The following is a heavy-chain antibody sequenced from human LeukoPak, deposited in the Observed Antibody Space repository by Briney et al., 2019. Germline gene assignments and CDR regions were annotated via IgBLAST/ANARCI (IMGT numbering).Heavy chain of an antibody. CDR1: GYTFSGYY. J-gene: IGHJ4*02. CDR2: INPNSGGT. CDR3: ASGSLASYLDH. D-gene: IGHD3-16*01. V-gene: IGHV1-2*02. Sequence: ASVKVSCKASGYTFSGYYMHWVRQAPGQGLEWMGWINPNSGGTKYVQKFQGRVTMTRDTSISTAYMELSRLRSDDTAVYYFASGSLASYLDHWGQGTLVTVPS.